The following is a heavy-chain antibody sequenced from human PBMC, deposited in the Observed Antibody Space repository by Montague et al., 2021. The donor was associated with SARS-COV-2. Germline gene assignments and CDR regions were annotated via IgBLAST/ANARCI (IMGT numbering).Heavy chain of an antibody. CDR1: GYSINSNYY. J-gene: IGHJ4*02. CDR3: ARAPYYGPGKPYQFDY. CDR2: SYHSGTT. D-gene: IGHD3-10*01. Sequence: SETLSLTCTVSGYSINSNYYWGWLRQPPGKGLEWIGCSYHSGTTHYHPSLKSRVTISLDTSNNHFSLKVTSVTAADTAVYYCARAPYYGPGKPYQFDYWGQGTLVTVSS. V-gene: IGHV4-38-2*02.